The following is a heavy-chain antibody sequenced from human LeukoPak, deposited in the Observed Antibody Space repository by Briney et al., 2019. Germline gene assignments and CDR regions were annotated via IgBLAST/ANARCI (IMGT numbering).Heavy chain of an antibody. CDR1: GFTFSSYA. CDR3: ARIAPPWYSSSWWEDY. J-gene: IGHJ4*02. V-gene: IGHV3-23*01. CDR2: ISGSGGST. D-gene: IGHD6-13*01. Sequence: GGSLRLSCAASGFTFSSYAMSWVRQAPGKGLEWVSAISGSGGSTYYADSVKGRFTISRDNSKNTLYLQMNSRRAEDTAVYYCARIAPPWYSSSWWEDYWGQGTLVTVSS.